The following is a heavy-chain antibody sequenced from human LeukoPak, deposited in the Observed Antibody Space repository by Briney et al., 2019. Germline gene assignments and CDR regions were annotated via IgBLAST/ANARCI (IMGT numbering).Heavy chain of an antibody. J-gene: IGHJ4*02. CDR3: AREGVVPAAIVGLMPY. CDR1: GFTFSSYA. CDR2: ISYDGSNK. D-gene: IGHD2-2*01. V-gene: IGHV3-30*04. Sequence: PGGSLRLSCAASGFTFSSYAMHWVRQAPGKGLEWVAVISYDGSNKYYADSVKGRFTISRDNSKNTLYLQMNSLRAEDTAVYYCAREGVVPAAIVGLMPYWGQGTLVTVSS.